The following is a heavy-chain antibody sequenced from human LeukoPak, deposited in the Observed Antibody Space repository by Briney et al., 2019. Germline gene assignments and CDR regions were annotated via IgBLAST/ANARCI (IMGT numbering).Heavy chain of an antibody. J-gene: IGHJ4*02. V-gene: IGHV1-46*01. CDR2: INPSGGST. CDR3: ARDRYYYDSSGYYSHFDY. CDR1: GYTFTSYY. Sequence: GASVKVSCKASGYTFTSYYMHWVRQAPGQGLEWLGIINPSGGSTSYAQKFQGRVTMTRDTSTSTVYMELSSLRSEDTAVYYCARDRYYYDSSGYYSHFDYWGQGTLVTVSS. D-gene: IGHD3-22*01.